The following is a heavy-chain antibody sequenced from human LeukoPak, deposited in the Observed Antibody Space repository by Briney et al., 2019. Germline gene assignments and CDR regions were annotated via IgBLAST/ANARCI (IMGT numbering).Heavy chain of an antibody. CDR3: AKPCGGDCYYGMDV. D-gene: IGHD2-21*01. J-gene: IGHJ6*02. V-gene: IGHV3-30*18. CDR1: GFTFSSYG. CDR2: ISYDGSNK. Sequence: GGSLRLSCAASGFTFSSYGMHWVRQAPGKGLEWVAVISYDGSNKYYADSVKGRFTISRDNSKNTLYLQINSLRAEDTAVYYCAKPCGGDCYYGMDVWGQGTTVTVSS.